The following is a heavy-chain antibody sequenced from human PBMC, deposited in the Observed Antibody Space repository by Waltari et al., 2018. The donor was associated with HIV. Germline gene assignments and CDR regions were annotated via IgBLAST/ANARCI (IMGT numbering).Heavy chain of an antibody. CDR2: IYTSGST. CDR3: ARGLRLGELSLYKYAFDI. D-gene: IGHD3-16*02. Sequence: QVQLEESGPGLVKPSETLSLTCTVSGGSISSYYWSWIRLLAGKGLEWIGRIYTSGSTNYNPSLKSRVTLSVDTSMNQFSLKLSSVTAADTAVYYCARGLRLGELSLYKYAFDIWGQGTMVTVSS. J-gene: IGHJ3*02. V-gene: IGHV4-4*07. CDR1: GGSISSYY.